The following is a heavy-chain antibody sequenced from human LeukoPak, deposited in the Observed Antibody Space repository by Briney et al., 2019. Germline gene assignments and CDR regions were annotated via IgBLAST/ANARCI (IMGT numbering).Heavy chain of an antibody. CDR2: ISAYNGNT. D-gene: IGHD3-22*01. J-gene: IGHJ4*02. Sequence: ASVKVSCKASGYTFTSYGISWVRQAPRQGLEWMGWISAYNGNTNYAQKLQGRVTMTTDTSTSTAYMELRSLRSDDTAVYYCARAQSDYYDSSGYDYWGQGTLVTVSS. V-gene: IGHV1-18*01. CDR1: GYTFTSYG. CDR3: ARAQSDYYDSSGYDY.